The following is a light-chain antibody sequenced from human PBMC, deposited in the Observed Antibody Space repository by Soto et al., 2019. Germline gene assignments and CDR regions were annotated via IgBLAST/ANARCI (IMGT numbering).Light chain of an antibody. CDR1: QSISSW. V-gene: IGKV1-5*03. Sequence: DIQMTQSPSTLSASVGDRVTITCRASQSISSWLDWYQQKPGKAPKLLIYKASSLESGVPSRFGGSGSGTEFTFTISSLQPDDFATYYCQQYTSFSHTFGRGTKLEI. J-gene: IGKJ2*01. CDR2: KAS. CDR3: QQYTSFSHT.